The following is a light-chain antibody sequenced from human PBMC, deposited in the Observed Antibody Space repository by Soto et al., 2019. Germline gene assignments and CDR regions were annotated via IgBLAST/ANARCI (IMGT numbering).Light chain of an antibody. J-gene: IGLJ2*01. V-gene: IGLV1-40*01. CDR3: QSYDSSRSGHVV. CDR1: SSNIGAGYD. Sequence: QSVLTQPPSVSGAPGQRVTISCTGSSSNIGAGYDVHWYQQLPGTAPKLLIYGNSNRPSVVPARLSGSKSGASASLAITGRQAEDEADYYCQSYDSSRSGHVVFGGGTKLTVL. CDR2: GNS.